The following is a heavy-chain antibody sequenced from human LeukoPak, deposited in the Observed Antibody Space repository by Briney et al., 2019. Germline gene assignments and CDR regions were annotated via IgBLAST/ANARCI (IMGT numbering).Heavy chain of an antibody. CDR2: INTNTGNP. J-gene: IGHJ3*02. CDR1: GYTLTRYA. D-gene: IGHD3-22*01. V-gene: IGHV7-4-1*02. Sequence: ASVKVSCKASGYTLTRYAMNWVRQAPGQGLEWMGWINTNTGNPTYAQGFTGRFVFSLDTSVSTAYLQISSLKAEDTAVYYCVRWIDSSGYPRTFDIWGQGTMVTVSS. CDR3: VRWIDSSGYPRTFDI.